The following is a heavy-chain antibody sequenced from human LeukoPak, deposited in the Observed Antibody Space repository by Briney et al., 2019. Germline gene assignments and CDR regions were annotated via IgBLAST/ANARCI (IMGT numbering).Heavy chain of an antibody. CDR2: IYYSGST. CDR1: GFTFSSYW. Sequence: PGGSLRLSCAASGFTFSSYWMSWVRQPPGKGLEWIGTIYYSGSTYYNPSLTSRVTISVDTSKNQFSLKLSSVTAADTAVYYCARHKDYYYSYMDVWGKGTTVTISS. J-gene: IGHJ6*03. CDR3: ARHKDYYYSYMDV. V-gene: IGHV4-39*01.